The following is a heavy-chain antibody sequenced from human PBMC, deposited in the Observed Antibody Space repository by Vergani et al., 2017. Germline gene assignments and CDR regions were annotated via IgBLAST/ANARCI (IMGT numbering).Heavy chain of an antibody. Sequence: QVQLVQSGAEVKKPGASVKVSCKASGYTFTSYGISWVRQAPGQGLEWMGRIIPILGIANYAQKFQGRVTITADKSTSTAYMELSSLRSEDTAVYYCARGPDWSGPYATFDIWGQGTMVTVSS. J-gene: IGHJ3*02. CDR2: IIPILGIA. CDR1: GYTFTSYG. D-gene: IGHD3-3*01. V-gene: IGHV1-69*04. CDR3: ARGPDWSGPYATFDI.